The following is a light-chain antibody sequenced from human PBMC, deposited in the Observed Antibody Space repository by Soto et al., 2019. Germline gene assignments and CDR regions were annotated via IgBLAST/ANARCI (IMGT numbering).Light chain of an antibody. CDR3: QQYKSYWT. CDR2: DAS. V-gene: IGKV1-5*01. CDR1: QSISSW. J-gene: IGKJ1*01. Sequence: DIQMTQSPSTLSASVGDRVTITCRASQSISSWLAWYQQKPGKAPKLLIYDASSLESGVPSRFSGSGSGTEFTLNSSSLQPDEFATYYCQQYKSYWTFSQGTKVEIK.